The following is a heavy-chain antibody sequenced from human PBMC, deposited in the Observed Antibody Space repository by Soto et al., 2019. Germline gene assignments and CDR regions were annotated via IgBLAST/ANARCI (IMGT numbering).Heavy chain of an antibody. D-gene: IGHD3-22*01. J-gene: IGHJ4*02. CDR3: AKVPESMIVETTFDY. CDR1: GFTFSSYG. CDR2: ISYDGSNK. Sequence: PGGSLRLSCAASGFTFSSYGMHWVRQAPGKGLEWVAVISYDGSNKYYADSVKGRFTISRDNSKNTLYLQMNSLRAEDTAVYYCAKVPESMIVETTFDYWGQGTLVTVSS. V-gene: IGHV3-30*18.